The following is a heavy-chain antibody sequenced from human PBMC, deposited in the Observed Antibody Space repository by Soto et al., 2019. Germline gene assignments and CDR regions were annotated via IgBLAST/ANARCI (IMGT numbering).Heavy chain of an antibody. V-gene: IGHV4-31*03. D-gene: IGHD3-10*01. CDR3: ARDEDQGSGISCGIDV. Sequence: QVQLQESGPGLVKPSETLSLSCNVSGGSIRSDAFFWSWVRQHPARGLEWIGYIYHSGTTYYNPSLRSRITLSVYTSKKQFSLKLRSVTAADTAVYFCARDEDQGSGISCGIDVWGQGTAVTVS. CDR1: GGSIRSDAFF. J-gene: IGHJ6*02. CDR2: IYHSGTT.